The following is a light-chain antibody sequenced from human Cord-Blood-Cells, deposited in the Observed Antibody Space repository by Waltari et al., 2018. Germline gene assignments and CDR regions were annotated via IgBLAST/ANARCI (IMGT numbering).Light chain of an antibody. CDR2: GNS. V-gene: IGLV1-40*01. Sequence: QSVLTQPPSVSGAPGQRVTISCTATSSNIGAGSAVHWYQQLPGTAPKLLIYGNSNRPSGVPDRFSGSKSGTSASLAITGLQAEDEADYYCQSYDSSLSGSVFGGGTKLTVL. CDR3: QSYDSSLSGSV. J-gene: IGLJ3*02. CDR1: SSNIGAGSA.